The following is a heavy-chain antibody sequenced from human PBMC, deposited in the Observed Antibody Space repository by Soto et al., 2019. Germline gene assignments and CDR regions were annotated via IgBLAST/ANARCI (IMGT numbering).Heavy chain of an antibody. V-gene: IGHV4-34*01. D-gene: IGHD4-4*01. Sequence: SETLSLTCAVYGGSFSGYYGSWIRQPPGKGLEWIGEINHSGSTNYNPSLKSRVTISVDTSKNQFSLKLSSVTAADTAVYYCARDPSNAERGLDYWGQGALVTVSS. CDR1: GGSFSGYY. J-gene: IGHJ4*02. CDR3: ARDPSNAERGLDY. CDR2: INHSGST.